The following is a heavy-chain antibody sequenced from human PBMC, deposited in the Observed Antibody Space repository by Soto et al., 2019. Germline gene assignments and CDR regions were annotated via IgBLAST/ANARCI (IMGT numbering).Heavy chain of an antibody. CDR2: INTYNGNT. CDR1: GYTFTRYG. Sequence: QVQLVQSGAEVKNPGASVKVSCKASGYTFTRYGIGWARQAPGQGLEWMGWINTYNGNTNYAQNVQGRVTLTTDTSTSTAYTELRTLRSNDTAIYYCAMVDVYVTASPQDVWCLGTTVIVSS. D-gene: IGHD3-16*01. V-gene: IGHV1-18*01. J-gene: IGHJ6*02. CDR3: AMVDVYVTASPQDV.